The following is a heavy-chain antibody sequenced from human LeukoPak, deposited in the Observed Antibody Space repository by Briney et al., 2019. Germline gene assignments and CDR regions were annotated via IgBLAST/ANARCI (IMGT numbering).Heavy chain of an antibody. Sequence: ASVKVSFKASGHTFTDYYWHWVRQAPGQGLEWMGWINPNSGGTNYAQKFQGRVTMTRDTSVSTAYMELSGLTSDDTAVYYCARDGYTYGQVDYWGQGTQVTVSS. V-gene: IGHV1-2*02. D-gene: IGHD5-18*01. CDR3: ARDGYTYGQVDY. CDR1: GHTFTDYY. J-gene: IGHJ4*02. CDR2: INPNSGGT.